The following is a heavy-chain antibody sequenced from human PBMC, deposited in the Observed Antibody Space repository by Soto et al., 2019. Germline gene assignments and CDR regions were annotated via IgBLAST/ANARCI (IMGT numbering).Heavy chain of an antibody. V-gene: IGHV4-39*01. CDR3: ARREIAVAGHYYYYGMDV. D-gene: IGHD6-19*01. J-gene: IGHJ6*02. CDR1: GGSISSSSYY. Sequence: TSETLSLTCTVSGGSISSSSYYWGWIRQPPGKGLEWIGSIYYSGSTYYNPSLKSRVTISVDTSKNQFSLKLSSVTAADTAVYYCARREIAVAGHYYYYGMDVWGQGTTVTVSS. CDR2: IYYSGST.